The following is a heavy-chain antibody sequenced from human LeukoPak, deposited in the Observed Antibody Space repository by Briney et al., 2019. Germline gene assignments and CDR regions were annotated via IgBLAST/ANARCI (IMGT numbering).Heavy chain of an antibody. V-gene: IGHV3-33*01. CDR3: TRDPPSWLQQGGLDV. Sequence: GGSLRLSCAASGFTFSTYGAHWVRQAPGKGLERVALIWYDGSNKHYADSVKGRFTVSRDNSKNTLYLQMDSLRAEDTAVYYCTRDPPSWLQQGGLDVWGQGTTVTVSS. CDR1: GFTFSTYG. CDR2: IWYDGSNK. J-gene: IGHJ6*02. D-gene: IGHD5-24*01.